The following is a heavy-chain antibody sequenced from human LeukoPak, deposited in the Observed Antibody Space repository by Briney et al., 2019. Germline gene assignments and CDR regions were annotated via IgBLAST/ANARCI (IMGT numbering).Heavy chain of an antibody. CDR1: GYSFTSYW. V-gene: IGHV5-51*01. Sequence: GESLKISCKGSGYSFTSYWIGWVRQMPGKGLGWMGIIYPGDSDTRYSPSFQGQVTISADKSISTAYLQWSSLKASDTAMYYCARGTNSGSYYGTFDYWGQGTLVTVSS. CDR2: IYPGDSDT. D-gene: IGHD1-26*01. J-gene: IGHJ4*02. CDR3: ARGTNSGSYYGTFDY.